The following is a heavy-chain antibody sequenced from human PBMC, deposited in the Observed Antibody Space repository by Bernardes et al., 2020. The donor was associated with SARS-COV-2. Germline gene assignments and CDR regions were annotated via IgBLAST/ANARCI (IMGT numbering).Heavy chain of an antibody. Sequence: ASVKVSCKVSGYTLTELSMHWVRQAPGKGLEWLGGFDSDLGETIYAQKFQGRVTMTEDTSTHTAYMELSSLRSEDTAVYYCASEAPLSCTGSTCYIRGVGNYGMDVWGRGTTVTVS. CDR3: ASEAPLSCTGSTCYIRGVGNYGMDV. CDR1: GYTLTELS. D-gene: IGHD2-8*02. J-gene: IGHJ6*02. CDR2: FDSDLGET. V-gene: IGHV1-24*01.